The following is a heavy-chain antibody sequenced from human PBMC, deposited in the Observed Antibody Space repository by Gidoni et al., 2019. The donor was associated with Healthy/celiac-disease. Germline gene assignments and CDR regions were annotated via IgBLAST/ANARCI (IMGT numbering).Heavy chain of an antibody. J-gene: IGHJ6*03. D-gene: IGHD3-22*01. Sequence: QVQLQQWGAGLLKPSETLSLTCAVYGGSFSGYYWSWIRQPPGKGLEWIGEINHSGSTNYNPSLKSRVTISVDTSKNQFSLKLSSVTAADTAVYYCARGSREYYYDSSGYYYTYYYYYYMDVWGKGTTVTVSS. CDR3: ARGSREYYYDSSGYYYTYYYYYYMDV. CDR1: GGSFSGYY. CDR2: INHSGST. V-gene: IGHV4-34*01.